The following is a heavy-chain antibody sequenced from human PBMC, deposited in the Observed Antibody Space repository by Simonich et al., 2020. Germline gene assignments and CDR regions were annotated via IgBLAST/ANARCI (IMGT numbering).Heavy chain of an antibody. Sequence: QVQLQQWGAGLLKPSETLSLTCAVYGGSFSGYYWSWIRQPPGKGLEWIGEINHSGSTNYNPSLKSRATISVDTSKNQFSLKLSSVTAADTAVYYCARPLGIVWAFDIWGQGTMVTVSS. CDR1: GGSFSGYY. CDR3: ARPLGIVWAFDI. V-gene: IGHV4-34*01. CDR2: INHSGST. D-gene: IGHD3-16*01. J-gene: IGHJ3*02.